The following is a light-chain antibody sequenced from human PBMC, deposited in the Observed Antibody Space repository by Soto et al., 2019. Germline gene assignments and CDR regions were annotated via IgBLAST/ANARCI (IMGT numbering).Light chain of an antibody. CDR1: QSFSSN. J-gene: IGKJ1*01. CDR2: GAS. CDR3: QQYNNWPPWT. V-gene: IGKV3-15*01. Sequence: EIVLTQSPPTLSLSPGERAPLSCRASQSFSSNLAWYQQKPGQAPRLLIYGASTRATGIPARFSGSGSGTEFTLTISSLQSEDFAVYYCQQYNNWPPWTFGQGTKVEIK.